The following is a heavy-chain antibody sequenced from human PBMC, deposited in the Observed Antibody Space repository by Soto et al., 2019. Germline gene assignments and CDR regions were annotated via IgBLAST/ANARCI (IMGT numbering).Heavy chain of an antibody. CDR3: AGAIITLYYYYGMDV. CDR1: GGSISSGDYY. J-gene: IGHJ6*02. Sequence: QVQLQESGPGLVKPSQTLSLTCTVSGGSISSGDYYWSWIRQPPGKGLEWIGYLYYSGSTYYNPSLNSRVTLSVDTSKNQFSLQLSSVTAADTAVYYCAGAIITLYYYYGMDVWGQGTTVTVSS. CDR2: LYYSGST. D-gene: IGHD1-20*01. V-gene: IGHV4-30-4*01.